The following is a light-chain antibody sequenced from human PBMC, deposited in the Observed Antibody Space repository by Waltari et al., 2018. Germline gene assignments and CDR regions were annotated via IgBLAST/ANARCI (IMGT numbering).Light chain of an antibody. CDR2: KDN. Sequence: SYELTQPLSVSVALGQPATITCGGDDIGSKNVHWYQQRPGQAPVVVIYKDNNRPSGIPERFSGSNSGNAAILTISSAQAGDEADYYCQVWDIRTAVFGGGTKLTVL. CDR3: QVWDIRTAV. CDR1: DIGSKN. V-gene: IGLV3-9*01. J-gene: IGLJ3*02.